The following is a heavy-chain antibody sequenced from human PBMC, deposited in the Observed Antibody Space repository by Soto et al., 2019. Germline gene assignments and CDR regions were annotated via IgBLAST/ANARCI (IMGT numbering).Heavy chain of an antibody. CDR3: AIRASYYDSSGYFDY. D-gene: IGHD3-22*01. V-gene: IGHV3-74*01. Sequence: EVQLVESGGGSVQPGGSLRLSCAASGFTFSSYWMHWVRQAPGKGLVWVSRINSDGSSTSYADSVKGRFTISRDNAKNTLYLQMNSLRAEDTAVYYCAIRASYYDSSGYFDYWGQGTLVTVSS. CDR1: GFTFSSYW. CDR2: INSDGSST. J-gene: IGHJ4*02.